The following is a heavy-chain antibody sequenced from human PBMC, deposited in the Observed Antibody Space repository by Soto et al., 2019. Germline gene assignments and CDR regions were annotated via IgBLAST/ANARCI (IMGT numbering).Heavy chain of an antibody. CDR3: AKDSDYLAFDY. Sequence: EVQLLESGGGLVQPGGSLRLSCAASGFTFSTYAMSWVRQAPGKGLEWVSTISGSGDSTYYADSVKGRFTISRDNSKNTLYLQMSSLRTEDTAIFYCAKDSDYLAFDYWGQGTLVTVSS. CDR1: GFTFSTYA. CDR2: ISGSGDST. V-gene: IGHV3-23*01. J-gene: IGHJ4*02. D-gene: IGHD1-26*01.